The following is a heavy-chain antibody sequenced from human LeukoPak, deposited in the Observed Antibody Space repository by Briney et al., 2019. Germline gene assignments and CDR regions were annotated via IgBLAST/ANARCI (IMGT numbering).Heavy chain of an antibody. CDR2: IYYSGST. Sequence: SETLSLTCTVSGGSISSGGYYWSWIRQHPGKGLEWTVYIYYSGSTYYNPSLKSRVTISVDTSKNQFSLKLSSVTAADTAVYYCARSHYGSGSYYGYWGQGTLVTVSS. CDR1: GGSISSGGYY. D-gene: IGHD3-10*01. V-gene: IGHV4-31*03. CDR3: ARSHYGSGSYYGY. J-gene: IGHJ4*02.